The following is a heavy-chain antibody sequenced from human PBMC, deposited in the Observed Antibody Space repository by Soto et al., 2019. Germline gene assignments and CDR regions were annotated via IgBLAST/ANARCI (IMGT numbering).Heavy chain of an antibody. Sequence: EVQLLESGGGLVQPGGSLRLSCAASGFTFSSYAMSWVRQAPGKGLEWVSAISGSGGSTYYADSVKGRFTISRDNSKNTLYXQMNXXXXXXTAVYYCAKDRVGEPYWGQGTLVTVXS. J-gene: IGHJ4*02. V-gene: IGHV3-23*01. CDR3: AKDRVGEPY. D-gene: IGHD1-26*01. CDR2: ISGSGGST. CDR1: GFTFSSYA.